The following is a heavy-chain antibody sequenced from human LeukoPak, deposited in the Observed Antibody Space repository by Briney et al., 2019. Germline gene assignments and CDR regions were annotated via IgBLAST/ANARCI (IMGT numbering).Heavy chain of an antibody. D-gene: IGHD3-22*01. J-gene: IGHJ4*02. CDR2: ISGSGGST. CDR1: GFTFSSYA. V-gene: IGHV3-23*01. CDR3: AKAHYYDSSGYYGGEGFDY. Sequence: GGSLRLSCAASGFTFSSYAMSWVRQAPGKGLEWVSAISGSGGSTYYADSVKGRFTISRDNSKNTLYLQMNSLRAEDTAVYYCAKAHYYDSSGYYGGEGFDYWGQGTLVTVSS.